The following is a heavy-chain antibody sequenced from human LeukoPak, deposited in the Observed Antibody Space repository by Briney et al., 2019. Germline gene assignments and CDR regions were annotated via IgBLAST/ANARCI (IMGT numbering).Heavy chain of an antibody. Sequence: ASVKVSCKVSGYTLTELSMHWVRQAPGKGLEWVGGFDPEDGETIYAQKFQGRVTMTEDTSTDTAYMELSSLRSEDTAVYYCATRSSSGWSYFDYWGQGTLVTVSS. CDR3: ATRSSSGWSYFDY. J-gene: IGHJ4*02. CDR1: GYTLTELS. D-gene: IGHD6-19*01. V-gene: IGHV1-24*01. CDR2: FDPEDGET.